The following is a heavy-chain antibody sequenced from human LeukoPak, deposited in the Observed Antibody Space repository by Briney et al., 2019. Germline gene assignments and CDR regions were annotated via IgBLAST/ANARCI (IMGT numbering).Heavy chain of an antibody. CDR3: ARDPPAVRTNTYA. CDR2: ISSGGDT. V-gene: IGHV3-66*01. CDR1: GFTVSNNY. J-gene: IGHJ5*02. Sequence: PGGSLRLSCAASGFTVSNNYMNWVRQAPGKGLEWVSLISSGGDTHYADSVKGRFTISRDSSKNTLYLQMNSLRAEDTAVYYCARDPPAVRTNTYAWGQGTLATVSS. D-gene: IGHD4/OR15-4a*01.